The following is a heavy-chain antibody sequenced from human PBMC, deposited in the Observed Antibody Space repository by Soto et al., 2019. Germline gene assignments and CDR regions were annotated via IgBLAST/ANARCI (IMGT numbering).Heavy chain of an antibody. CDR1: GFTFSNAW. Sequence: PWGSLRLSCAASGFTFSNAWMSWVRQAPGKGLEWVGRIKSKTDGGTTDYAAPVKGRFTISRDDSKNTLYLQMNSLKTEDTAVYYCTTDLAWLVASYFQHWGQGTLVTVSS. CDR3: TTDLAWLVASYFQH. CDR2: IKSKTDGGTT. D-gene: IGHD6-19*01. J-gene: IGHJ1*01. V-gene: IGHV3-15*01.